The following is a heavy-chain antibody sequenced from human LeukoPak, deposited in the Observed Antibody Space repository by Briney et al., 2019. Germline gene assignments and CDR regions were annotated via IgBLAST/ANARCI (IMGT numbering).Heavy chain of an antibody. V-gene: IGHV4-59*08. CDR2: IYYSGST. CDR1: GGSINSYY. Sequence: SETLSLTCTVSGGSINSYYWSWIRQPPGKGLEWIGYIYYSGSTNYNPSLKSRVTISVDTSKSQFSLKLSSVTAADTAVYYCASYSSGWSLFDYWGQGTLVTVSS. CDR3: ASYSSGWSLFDY. J-gene: IGHJ4*02. D-gene: IGHD6-19*01.